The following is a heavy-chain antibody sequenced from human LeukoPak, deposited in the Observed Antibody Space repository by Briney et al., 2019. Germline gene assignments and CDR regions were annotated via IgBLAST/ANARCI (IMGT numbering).Heavy chain of an antibody. V-gene: IGHV3-21*01. CDR1: GFTFSSYS. CDR3: ARGGAHTLTGWFDP. CDR2: ISSSSSYI. D-gene: IGHD3-16*01. J-gene: IGHJ5*02. Sequence: GGSLRLSCAASGFTFSSYSMNWVRQAPGKGLEWVSTISSSSSYIYYADSVKGRFTISRDNAKNSLYLQMNSLRAEDTAVYYCARGGAHTLTGWFDPWGQGTLVTVSS.